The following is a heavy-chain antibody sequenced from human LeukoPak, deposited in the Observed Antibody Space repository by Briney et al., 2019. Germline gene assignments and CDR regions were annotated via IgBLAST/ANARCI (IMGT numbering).Heavy chain of an antibody. CDR3: AKVGVGQQLVRGYFDY. V-gene: IGHV3-30*04. Sequence: PGGSLRLSCVASGFTFSDYTMHRVRQAPGKGLEWVAVISYDGSNQYYAESVKGRFTISRDNSKNTLYLQMNSLRAEDTAVYYCAKVGVGQQLVRGYFDYWGQGTLVTVSS. J-gene: IGHJ4*02. CDR1: GFTFSDYT. CDR2: ISYDGSNQ. D-gene: IGHD6-13*01.